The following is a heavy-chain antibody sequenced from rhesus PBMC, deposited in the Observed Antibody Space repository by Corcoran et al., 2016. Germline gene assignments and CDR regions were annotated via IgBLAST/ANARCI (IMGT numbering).Heavy chain of an antibody. D-gene: IGHD3-16*01. Sequence: EVRLVESGGGLVQPGGSLRLSCAASGFTFSDYYMSWVRQAQGKGTVWVGFIRNKAKGGTAEYAASVKDRFTISRDDSKSIASLQMNSLKTEDTAVYYCARFYSGRKGFDVWGPGVLVTVSS. CDR2: IRNKAKGGTA. CDR3: ARFYSGRKGFDV. CDR1: GFTFSDYY. V-gene: IGHV3-116*02. J-gene: IGHJ5-1*01.